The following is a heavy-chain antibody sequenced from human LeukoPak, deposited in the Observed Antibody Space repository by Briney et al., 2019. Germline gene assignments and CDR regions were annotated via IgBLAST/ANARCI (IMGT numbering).Heavy chain of an antibody. V-gene: IGHV4-34*01. Sequence: SETLSLTCAVYGGSFSGYYWSWIRQPPGKGLEWIGEINHSGSTNYNPSLKSRVTIPVDTSKNQFSLKLSSVTAADTAVYYCARGASRVWYSSSSVRFDPWGQGTLVTVSS. J-gene: IGHJ5*02. CDR2: INHSGST. CDR3: ARGASRVWYSSSSVRFDP. D-gene: IGHD6-6*01. CDR1: GGSFSGYY.